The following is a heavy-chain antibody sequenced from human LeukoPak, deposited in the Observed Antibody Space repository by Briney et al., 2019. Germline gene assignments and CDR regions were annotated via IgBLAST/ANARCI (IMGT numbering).Heavy chain of an antibody. V-gene: IGHV3-30-3*01. CDR1: GFTFSSYA. D-gene: IGHD3-3*01. Sequence: PGGSLRLSCAASGFTFSSYAMHWVRQAPGKGLEWVAVISYDGSNKYYADSVKGRFTISRDNSKNTLYLQMNSLRAEDTAVYYCAKDPTRGLTIFGVVGPYFDYWGQGTLVTVSS. CDR2: ISYDGSNK. J-gene: IGHJ4*02. CDR3: AKDPTRGLTIFGVVGPYFDY.